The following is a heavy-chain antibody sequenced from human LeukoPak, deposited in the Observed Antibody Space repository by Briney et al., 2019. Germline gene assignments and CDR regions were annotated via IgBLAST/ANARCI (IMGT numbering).Heavy chain of an antibody. CDR2: IKSKTDGGTT. V-gene: IGHV3-15*01. CDR3: AKDSPGGSYSFEN. CDR1: GFTFSNAW. D-gene: IGHD1-26*01. J-gene: IGHJ4*02. Sequence: GGSLRLSCAASGFTFSNAWMSWVRQAPGKGLEWVGRIKSKTDGGTTDYAAPVKGRFTISRDDSKNTLYLQMNSLRAEDTAVYYCAKDSPGGSYSFENWGQGTLVTVSS.